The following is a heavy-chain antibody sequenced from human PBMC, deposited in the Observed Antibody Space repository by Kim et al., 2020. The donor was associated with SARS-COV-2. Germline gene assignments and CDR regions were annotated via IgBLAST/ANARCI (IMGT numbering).Heavy chain of an antibody. J-gene: IGHJ6*02. V-gene: IGHV3-33*05. CDR1: GFTFSSYG. D-gene: IGHD6-19*01. CDR2: ISYDGSNK. CDR3: ARDRIAVAGVYYYYGMDV. Sequence: GGSLRLSCAASGFTFSSYGMHWVRQAPGKGLEWVAVISYDGSNKYYADSVKGRFTISRDNSKNTLYLQMNSLRAEDTAVYYCARDRIAVAGVYYYYGMDVWGQGTTVTVSS.